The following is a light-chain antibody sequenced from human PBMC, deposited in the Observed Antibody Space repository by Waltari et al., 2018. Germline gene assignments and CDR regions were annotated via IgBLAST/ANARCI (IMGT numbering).Light chain of an antibody. V-gene: IGKV3-11*01. CDR1: QSVSTS. CDR2: DAS. CDR3: QQRGNWPPYT. J-gene: IGKJ2*01. Sequence: EIVLTQSPATLSLSPGERATLSCRASQSVSTSLAWYQQKPGQAPRLLIYDASNRATGIPARFSGSGSGTDFTLTIGSLEPEDFALYYCQQRGNWPPYTFGQGTKLEIK.